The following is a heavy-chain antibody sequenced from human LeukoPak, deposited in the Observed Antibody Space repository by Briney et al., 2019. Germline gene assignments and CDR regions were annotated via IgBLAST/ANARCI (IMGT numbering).Heavy chain of an antibody. CDR3: AKGSYPYYYYYGMDV. V-gene: IGHV3-30*02. J-gene: IGHJ6*02. Sequence: GGSLRLSCAASGFSFSDYGMHWVRQAPGKGLEWVAFIRYDGSNKYYADSVKGRFTISRDNSKNTLYLQMNSLRAEDTAVYYCAKGSYPYYYYYGMDVWGQGTTVTVSS. CDR2: IRYDGSNK. CDR1: GFSFSDYG. D-gene: IGHD1-26*01.